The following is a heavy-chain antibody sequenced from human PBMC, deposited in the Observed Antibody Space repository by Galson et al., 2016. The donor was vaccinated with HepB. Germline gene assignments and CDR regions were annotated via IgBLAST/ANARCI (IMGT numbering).Heavy chain of an antibody. CDR3: AREPYGSRGRFDF. CDR2: ISNDGNIK. Sequence: SLRLSCAASGFTFATYAIQWVRQAPGKGLEWVAVISNDGNIKYYADSVKGRFTISRDNAKSSLYLQMNVLRAEDTAVYYCAREPYGSRGRFDFWGPGTLVTVSS. J-gene: IGHJ4*02. D-gene: IGHD3-10*01. CDR1: GFTFATYA. V-gene: IGHV3-30-3*01.